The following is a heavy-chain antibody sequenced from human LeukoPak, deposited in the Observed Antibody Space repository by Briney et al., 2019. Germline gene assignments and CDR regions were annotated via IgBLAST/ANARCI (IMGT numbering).Heavy chain of an antibody. J-gene: IGHJ5*01. CDR2: IGGGGGST. V-gene: IGHV3-23*01. CDR3: AKGHCSGTTCYGWFDP. D-gene: IGHD2-2*01. CDR1: GFTFVNYA. Sequence: VGSRRLSCAASGFTFVNYALGRGRQAPGRGLVLPSSIGGGGGSTNSADSVKGRFTISRDNSKNTLYLQMNSLRADDTAVYYCAKGHCSGTTCYGWFDPWGQGTLVTVSS.